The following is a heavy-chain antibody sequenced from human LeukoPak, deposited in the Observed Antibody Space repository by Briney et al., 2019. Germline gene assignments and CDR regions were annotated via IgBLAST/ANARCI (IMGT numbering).Heavy chain of an antibody. V-gene: IGHV1-2*02. CDR3: ARDSGSSGWDPTSYLDY. J-gene: IGHJ4*02. CDR2: INPNSGGT. Sequence: ASVKVSCKASGYTXTGHHIHWVRQAPGQGLEWMGWINPNSGGTNSAHKFQGRVTMTRDTSITTAYMELDTLRSDDTAAYYCARDSGSSGWDPTSYLDYWGQGTLVTVSS. D-gene: IGHD6-19*01. CDR1: GYTXTGHH.